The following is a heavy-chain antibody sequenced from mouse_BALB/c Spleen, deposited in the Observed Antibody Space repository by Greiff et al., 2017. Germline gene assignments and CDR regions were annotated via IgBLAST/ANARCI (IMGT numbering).Heavy chain of an antibody. CDR3: AREGDYRYDGFAY. Sequence: QVQLQQSGAELAKPGASVKMSCKASGYTFTSYWMHWVKQRPGQGLEWIGYINPSTGYTEYNQKFKDKATLTADKSSSTAYMQLSSLTSEDSAVYYCAREGDYRYDGFAYWGQGTLVTVSA. CDR2: INPSTGYT. J-gene: IGHJ3*01. D-gene: IGHD2-14*01. CDR1: GYTFTSYW. V-gene: IGHV1-7*01.